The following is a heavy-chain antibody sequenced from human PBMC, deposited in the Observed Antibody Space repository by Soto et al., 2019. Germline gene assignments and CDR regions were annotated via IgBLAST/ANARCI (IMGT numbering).Heavy chain of an antibody. D-gene: IGHD4-17*01. J-gene: IGHJ5*02. CDR2: IYYNGNI. CDR1: GDSVSSGSYY. V-gene: IGHV4-61*01. CDR3: AREVTTSWFDP. Sequence: SETLSLTCTVSGDSVSSGSYYWTWIRQPPGKGLEWIGYIYYNGNINFNPSLKSRVTISLDTSKNQFSLKLTSVTAADTAVYFCAREVTTSWFDPWGQGTLVTVSS.